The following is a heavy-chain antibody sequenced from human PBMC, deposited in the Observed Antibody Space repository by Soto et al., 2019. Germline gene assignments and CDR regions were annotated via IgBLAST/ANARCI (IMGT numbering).Heavy chain of an antibody. Sequence: PGGSLRLSCAASGFTFSSYSMNWVRQAPGKGLEWVSYISSSSSTIYYADSVKGRFTISRDNAKNSLYLQMNSLRDEDTAVYYCARDGLLGNYDIFPTNFDYWGQGTLVTVSS. CDR1: GFTFSSYS. CDR2: ISSSSSTI. D-gene: IGHD3-9*01. CDR3: ARDGLLGNYDIFPTNFDY. J-gene: IGHJ4*02. V-gene: IGHV3-48*02.